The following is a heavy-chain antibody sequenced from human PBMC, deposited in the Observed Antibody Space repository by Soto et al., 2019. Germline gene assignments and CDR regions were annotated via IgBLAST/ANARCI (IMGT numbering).Heavy chain of an antibody. J-gene: IGHJ3*02. CDR3: ARGGRTDFGSGYPENDAFDI. CDR2: IIPIFGTA. Sequence: QVQLVQSGAEVKKPGSSVKVSCKASGGTFSSYAISWVRQAPGQGLEWMGGIIPIFGTANYAQKFQGRVTITADKSTSTAYMGRSSLRSENTAVYYCARGGRTDFGSGYPENDAFDIWAQGKMVTVSS. V-gene: IGHV1-69*06. CDR1: GGTFSSYA. D-gene: IGHD3-3*01.